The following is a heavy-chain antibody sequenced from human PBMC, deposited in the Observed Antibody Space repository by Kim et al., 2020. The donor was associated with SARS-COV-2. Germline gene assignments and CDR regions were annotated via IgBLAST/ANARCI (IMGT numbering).Heavy chain of an antibody. D-gene: IGHD3-22*01. Sequence: GGSLRLSCAASGFTFSSYWMSWVRQAPGKGLEWVANIKQDGSEKYYVDSVKGRFTISRDNAKNSLYLQMNSLRAEDTAVYYCARDGARSVDSSGYYRDYWGQGTLVTVSS. CDR1: GFTFSSYW. J-gene: IGHJ4*02. CDR3: ARDGARSVDSSGYYRDY. CDR2: IKQDGSEK. V-gene: IGHV3-7*01.